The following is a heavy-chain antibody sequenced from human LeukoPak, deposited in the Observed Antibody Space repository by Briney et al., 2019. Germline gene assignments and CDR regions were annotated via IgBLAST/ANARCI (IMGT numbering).Heavy chain of an antibody. CDR1: GYTFTNYY. V-gene: IGHV1-46*01. CDR3: ARSSLYSSSWPVIDY. Sequence: ASVKVSCKASGYTFTNYYVHWVRQAPGQGPEWMGIINPSGGTTSYAQKFQGRVTMARGTSTTTAYMELSSLRSEDTAVYYCARSSLYSSSWPVIDYWGQGTLVTVSS. CDR2: INPSGGTT. D-gene: IGHD6-13*01. J-gene: IGHJ4*02.